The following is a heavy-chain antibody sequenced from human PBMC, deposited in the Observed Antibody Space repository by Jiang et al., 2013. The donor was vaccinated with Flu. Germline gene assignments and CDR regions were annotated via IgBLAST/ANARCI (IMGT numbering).Heavy chain of an antibody. CDR2: MNPNSGNT. Sequence: NWVRQATGQGLEWMGWMNPNSGNTGYAQKFQGRVTMTRNTSISTAYMELSSLRSEDTAVYYCASRDTYWGSSQLDYWGQGTLVTVSS. J-gene: IGHJ4*02. D-gene: IGHD7-27*01. CDR3: ASRDTYWGSSQLDY. V-gene: IGHV1-8*01.